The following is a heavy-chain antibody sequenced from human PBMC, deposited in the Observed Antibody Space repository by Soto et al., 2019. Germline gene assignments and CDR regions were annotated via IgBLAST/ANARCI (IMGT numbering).Heavy chain of an antibody. CDR3: AKGGDYGSGLFDP. V-gene: IGHV3-23*01. CDR2: ISGSGGST. J-gene: IGHJ5*02. D-gene: IGHD3-10*01. CDR1: GFTFSSYA. Sequence: EVHLLESGGGLVQPGGSLRLSCAASGFTFSSYAMSWVRQAPGKGLEWVSAISGSGGSTYYADSVKGRFTISRDNSTNTLYVQMYSLRAEDTAVYCCAKGGDYGSGLFDPWGQGTLVTVSS.